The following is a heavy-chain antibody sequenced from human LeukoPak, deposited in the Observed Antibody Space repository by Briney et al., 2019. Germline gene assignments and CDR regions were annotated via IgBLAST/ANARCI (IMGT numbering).Heavy chain of an antibody. CDR1: GFTFSSYS. Sequence: GSLRLSCAASGFTFSSYSVNWVRQAPGKGLEWIGYIYYTGDTNYTPSLKSRVTISVDTSKTQFSLKLTSVTAADTAVYYCARDRGYSGYDYYGMDVWGQGTTVTVSS. CDR3: ARDRGYSGYDYYGMDV. V-gene: IGHV4-59*01. CDR2: IYYTGDT. J-gene: IGHJ6*02. D-gene: IGHD5-12*01.